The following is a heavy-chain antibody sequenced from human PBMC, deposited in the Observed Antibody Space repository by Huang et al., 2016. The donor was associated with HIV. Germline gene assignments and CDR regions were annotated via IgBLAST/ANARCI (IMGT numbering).Heavy chain of an antibody. D-gene: IGHD6-6*01. CDR2: IYYSGGT. Sequence: QVQLQESGPGLVKPSETLSLTCTVSGGSMSSYYWSWIRQPPGKGLEWIWYIYYSGGTNYNPSLKSRVTISVDTSKNQFSLRLSSVTAADTAVYYCASASIAARRWFDPWGQGSLVTVSS. CDR3: ASASIAARRWFDP. CDR1: GGSMSSYY. J-gene: IGHJ5*02. V-gene: IGHV4-59*01.